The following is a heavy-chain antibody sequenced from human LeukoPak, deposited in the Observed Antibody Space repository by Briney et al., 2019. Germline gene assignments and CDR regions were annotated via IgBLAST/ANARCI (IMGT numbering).Heavy chain of an antibody. J-gene: IGHJ4*02. CDR2: ISSSSYI. Sequence: PGGSLRLSCAASGFTFSSYSMNWVRQAPGKGLEWVSSISSSSYIYYADSVKGRFTISRDNAKNSLYLQMNSLRAEDTAVYYCARDKALVVIISMGFDYWGQGTLVTVSS. V-gene: IGHV3-21*01. CDR1: GFTFSSYS. CDR3: ARDKALVVIISMGFDY. D-gene: IGHD3-22*01.